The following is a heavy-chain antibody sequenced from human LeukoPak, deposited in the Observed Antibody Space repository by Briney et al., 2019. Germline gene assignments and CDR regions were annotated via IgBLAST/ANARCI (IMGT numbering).Heavy chain of an antibody. CDR3: ARGITIRGRDYFDY. Sequence: KPSETLSLTCTVSGGSISSSSYYWGRIRQPPGEGLEWIGSIYYSGSPYYNPSLKSRVTISVDTSKNQFSLKLSSVTAADTAVYYCARGITIRGRDYFDYWGQGTLVTVSS. D-gene: IGHD3-16*01. CDR2: IYYSGSP. V-gene: IGHV4-39*07. CDR1: GGSISSSSYY. J-gene: IGHJ4*02.